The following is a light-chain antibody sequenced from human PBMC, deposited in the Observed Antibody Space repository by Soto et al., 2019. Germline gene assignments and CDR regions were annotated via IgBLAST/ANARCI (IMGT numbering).Light chain of an antibody. CDR3: QQSYSSPRT. V-gene: IGKV1-39*01. Sequence: DIQMTQSPSSLSASVGDRVTITCRASLSINYYLNWYQQKPGKAPELLIYAASSLQSGVPSRLSGSGSGTDFTLTISSLQPEDFATYSCQQSYSSPRTFGQGTKVEIK. CDR2: AAS. CDR1: LSINYY. J-gene: IGKJ1*01.